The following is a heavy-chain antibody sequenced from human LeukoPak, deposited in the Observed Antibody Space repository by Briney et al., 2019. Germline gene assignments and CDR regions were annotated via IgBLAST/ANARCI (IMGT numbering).Heavy chain of an antibody. Sequence: GGSLRLSCAASGFTVSSNYMSWVRQAPGKGLEWVSVIYSGGSTYYADSVKGRFTISRDNSKNTLYLQMNSLRAEDTAVYYCARAGSYYYYGMDVWGQGTTVTVSS. J-gene: IGHJ6*02. CDR2: IYSGGST. CDR3: ARAGSYYYYGMDV. CDR1: GFTVSSNY. D-gene: IGHD3-10*01. V-gene: IGHV3-53*05.